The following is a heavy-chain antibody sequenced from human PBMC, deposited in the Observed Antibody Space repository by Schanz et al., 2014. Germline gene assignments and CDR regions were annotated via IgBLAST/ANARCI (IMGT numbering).Heavy chain of an antibody. CDR2: IKHDGSVK. J-gene: IGHJ4*02. Sequence: EVQLVESGGGLVQPGGSLRLSCTASGFTFSDYWMSWVRQAPGKGPEWVANIKHDGSVKDYVDSVEGRFTISRDNSKSTLYVEMNSLRVEDTAVYYCAKSQGSSFDSWGQGTLVTVSP. V-gene: IGHV3-7*05. CDR3: AKSQGSSFDS. D-gene: IGHD6-13*01. CDR1: GFTFSDYW.